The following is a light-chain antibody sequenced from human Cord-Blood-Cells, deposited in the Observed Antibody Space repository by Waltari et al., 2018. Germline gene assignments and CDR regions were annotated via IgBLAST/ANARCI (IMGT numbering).Light chain of an antibody. V-gene: IGKV1-8*01. J-gene: IGKJ1*01. Sequence: ALRMTQSSSSSSASTGASVTITCRASQGISSYLALYQQKPGKAPKLLIYAASTLQSGVPSRFSGSGSGTEFTLTIRCLQSEDFATYYCQQYYSYPHTFGQGTKVEIK. CDR1: QGISSY. CDR2: AAS. CDR3: QQYYSYPHT.